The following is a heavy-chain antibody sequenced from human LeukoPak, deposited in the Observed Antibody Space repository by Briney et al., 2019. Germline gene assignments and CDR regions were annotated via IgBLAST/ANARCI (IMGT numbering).Heavy chain of an antibody. CDR3: AYVALSVLTGRSHFDY. Sequence: ESGPTLVKPTQTLTLTCTFSGFSLSTRGVGVGWIRQPPGKALEWLALIYWDDDKRYSPSLKTRLTIIKDTSKNQVVLTMTNMDPVDTATYYCAYVALSVLTGRSHFDYWGQGTQVTVSS. J-gene: IGHJ4*02. D-gene: IGHD3-9*01. V-gene: IGHV2-5*02. CDR2: IYWDDDK. CDR1: GFSLSTRGVG.